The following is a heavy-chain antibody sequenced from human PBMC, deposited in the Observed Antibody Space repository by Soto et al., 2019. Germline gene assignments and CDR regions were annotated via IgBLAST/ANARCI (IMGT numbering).Heavy chain of an antibody. CDR1: GFIFDNFG. J-gene: IGHJ5*02. CDR2: ISGSGFKK. Sequence: GGSLRLSCAASGFIFDNFGMSWVRQAPGKGLEWISSISGSGFKKYYADSVKGRFTISRDNSKSTVYLELNNLSAEDTAVYHCAKNQGVELVPLATVDWFDPWGQGSVVTVSS. D-gene: IGHD1-26*01. V-gene: IGHV3-23*01. CDR3: AKNQGVELVPLATVDWFDP.